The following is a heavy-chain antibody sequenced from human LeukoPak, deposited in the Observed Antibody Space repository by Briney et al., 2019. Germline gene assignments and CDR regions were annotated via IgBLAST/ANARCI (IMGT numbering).Heavy chain of an antibody. CDR3: AKDSYYYDSSTFDY. D-gene: IGHD3-22*01. V-gene: IGHV3-30-3*01. CDR1: GFTFSSYA. J-gene: IGHJ4*02. CDR2: ISYDGSIK. Sequence: GGSLRLSCAASGFTFSSYAMHWVRQAPGKGLEWVAVISYDGSIKYYADSVKGRFTISRDNSKNTLYLQMNSLRAEDTAVYYCAKDSYYYDSSTFDYWGQGTLVTVSS.